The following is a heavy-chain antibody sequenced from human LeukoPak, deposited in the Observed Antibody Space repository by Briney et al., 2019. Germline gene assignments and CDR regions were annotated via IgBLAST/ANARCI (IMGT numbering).Heavy chain of an antibody. D-gene: IGHD4-11*01. Sequence: SETLSLTCAVYGGSFSGYYWSWIRQPPGKGLEWIGEINHSGSTNYNPSLKSRVTISVDTSKNQFSLKLSSVPAADTAVYYCARALPYSNYVFDYWGQGTLVTVSS. CDR2: INHSGST. CDR1: GGSFSGYY. J-gene: IGHJ4*02. V-gene: IGHV4-34*01. CDR3: ARALPYSNYVFDY.